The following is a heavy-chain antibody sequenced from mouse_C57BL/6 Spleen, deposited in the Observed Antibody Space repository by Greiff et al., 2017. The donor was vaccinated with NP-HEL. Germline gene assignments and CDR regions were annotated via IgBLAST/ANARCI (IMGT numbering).Heavy chain of an antibody. D-gene: IGHD1-1*01. J-gene: IGHJ4*01. CDR2: IPPNSGST. Sequence: QVQLQQPGAELVKPGASVKLSCKASGYTFTSYWMPWVKQRPGQGLEWIGMIPPNSGSTNYNEKFKSKATLTVDKSSSTAYMQLISLKSEDSAVYYCARFTTVGAMDYGGQGTSVTVSS. CDR3: ARFTTVGAMDY. CDR1: GYTFTSYW. V-gene: IGHV1-64*01.